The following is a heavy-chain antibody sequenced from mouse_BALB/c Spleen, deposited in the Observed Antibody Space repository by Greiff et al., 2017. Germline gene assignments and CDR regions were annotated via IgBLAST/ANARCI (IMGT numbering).Heavy chain of an antibody. CDR2: INSNGGST. CDR1: GFTFSSYG. J-gene: IGHJ2*01. Sequence: EVKLEESGGGLVQPGGSLKLSCAASGFTFSSYGMSWVRQTPDKRLELVATINSNGGSTYYPDSVKGRFTISRDNAKNTLYLQMSSLKSEDTAMYYCARDWYQSYFDYWGQGTTLTVSS. V-gene: IGHV5-6-3*01. D-gene: IGHD1-1*02. CDR3: ARDWYQSYFDY.